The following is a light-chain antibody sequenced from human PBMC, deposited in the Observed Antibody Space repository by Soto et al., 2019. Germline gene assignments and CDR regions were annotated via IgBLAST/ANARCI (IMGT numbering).Light chain of an antibody. CDR3: QQYNNWPPYT. CDR2: GAS. J-gene: IGKJ2*01. CDR1: QSVSSN. Sequence: EVVLTQSPVTLSLSPGERATLSCRASQSVSSNLAWYQQKPGQAPRLLIYGASTRATGIPARFSGSGSGTEFTLTISSLQSEDFAVYYCQQYNNWPPYTFGQGTKVDIK. V-gene: IGKV3-15*01.